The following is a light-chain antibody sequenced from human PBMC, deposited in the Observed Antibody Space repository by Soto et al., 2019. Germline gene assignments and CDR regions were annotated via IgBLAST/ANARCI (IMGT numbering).Light chain of an antibody. CDR1: QSVNNNF. CDR3: QQYDSLPRT. V-gene: IGKV3-20*01. J-gene: IGKJ1*01. Sequence: EIVLTQSPGTLSLSPGERATLSCRVSQSVNNNFLAWYQQKPGQAPRLLIYGASSRATGIPDRFSGRGSGTDFTLTISRLEPGDFAMYYCQQYDSLPRTFGQGTKVEVK. CDR2: GAS.